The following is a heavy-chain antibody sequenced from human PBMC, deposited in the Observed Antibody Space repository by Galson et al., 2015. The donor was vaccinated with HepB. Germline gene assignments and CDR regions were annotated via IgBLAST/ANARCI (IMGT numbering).Heavy chain of an antibody. CDR3: ARPSGYDFLSYDY. J-gene: IGHJ4*02. V-gene: IGHV1-8*01. CDR1: GYSFTSYD. D-gene: IGHD5-12*01. CDR2: MNPNSGNT. Sequence: SVKVSCKASGYSFTSYDINWVRQATGQGLEWMGWMNPNSGNTGYAQKFQGRVTMTRNTSISTAYMELSSLRSEDTAVYYCARPSGYDFLSYDYWGQGTLVTVSS.